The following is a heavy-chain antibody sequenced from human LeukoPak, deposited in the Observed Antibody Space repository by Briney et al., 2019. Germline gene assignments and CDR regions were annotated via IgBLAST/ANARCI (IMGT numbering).Heavy chain of an antibody. CDR3: ARARAIGYFDY. Sequence: SETLSLTCTVSGGSISSYYWSWIRQPPGKGLEWIGYIYYSGSTNYNPSLKSRVTISVDTSKNQFSLKLSSVTAADTALYYCARARAIGYFDYWGQGTLVTVSS. CDR2: IYYSGST. CDR1: GGSISSYY. D-gene: IGHD2-2*02. V-gene: IGHV4-59*01. J-gene: IGHJ4*02.